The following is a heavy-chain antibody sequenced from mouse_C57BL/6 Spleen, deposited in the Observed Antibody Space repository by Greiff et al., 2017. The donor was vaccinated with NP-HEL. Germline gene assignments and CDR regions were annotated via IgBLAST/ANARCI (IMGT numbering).Heavy chain of an antibody. Sequence: EVQLQQSGPELVKPGASVKISCKASGYTFTDYYMNWVKQSPGKSLEWIGDINPNNGGTSYNQKFKGKATLTVDKSSSTAYMELRSLTSEDSAVYYCALYDFYYAMDYWGQGTSVTVSS. D-gene: IGHD2-3*01. CDR2: INPNNGGT. CDR3: ALYDFYYAMDY. J-gene: IGHJ4*01. V-gene: IGHV1-26*01. CDR1: GYTFTDYY.